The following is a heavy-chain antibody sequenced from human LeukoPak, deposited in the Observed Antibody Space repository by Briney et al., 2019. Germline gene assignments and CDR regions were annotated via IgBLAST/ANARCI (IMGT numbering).Heavy chain of an antibody. J-gene: IGHJ4*02. CDR3: ARGYCSSTSCLHFDY. CDR1: GGSISSGGYS. Sequence: SETLSLTCAVSGGSISSGGYSWSWIRQPPGKGLEWIGYIYHSGSTYYNPSLKSRVTISVDRSENQFSLKLSSVTAADTAVYYCARGYCSSTSCLHFDYWGQGTLVTVSS. D-gene: IGHD2-2*01. V-gene: IGHV4-30-2*01. CDR2: IYHSGST.